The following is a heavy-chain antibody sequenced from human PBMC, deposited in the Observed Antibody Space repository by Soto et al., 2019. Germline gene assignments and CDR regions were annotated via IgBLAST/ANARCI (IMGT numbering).Heavy chain of an antibody. V-gene: IGHV3-64D*08. CDR3: VKDQSIFGQRRYFDY. Sequence: GGSLRLSCSASGFTFSNYAMHWVRQAPGRGLEYVLAISGDGVTTYYTDSVKGRFTISRDNSKNTLYLQMSSLRAEDTAVYYCVKDQSIFGQRRYFDYWGQGTLVTVSS. D-gene: IGHD3-3*01. CDR1: GFTFSNYA. CDR2: ISGDGVTT. J-gene: IGHJ4*02.